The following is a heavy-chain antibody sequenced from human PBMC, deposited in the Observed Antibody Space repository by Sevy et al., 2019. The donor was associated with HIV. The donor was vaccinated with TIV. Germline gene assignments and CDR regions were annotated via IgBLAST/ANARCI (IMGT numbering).Heavy chain of an antibody. CDR1: GLTVSSNY. CDR2: LYSAGST. V-gene: IGHV3-53*01. Sequence: GGSLRLSCAASGLTVSSNYMSWVRQAPGKGLEWVWTLYSAGSTFYAESVKGRFTISRDNSKNTLYLQMNSLRAEDTAVYYCARDPPKGSRGSWFDTWGQGTLVTVSS. D-gene: IGHD3-10*01. J-gene: IGHJ5*02. CDR3: ARDPPKGSRGSWFDT.